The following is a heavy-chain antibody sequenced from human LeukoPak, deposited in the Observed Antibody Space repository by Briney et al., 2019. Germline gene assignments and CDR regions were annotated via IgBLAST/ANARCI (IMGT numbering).Heavy chain of an antibody. CDR2: IYSGDTT. CDR3: AKDLPPTDHKDSFDI. V-gene: IGHV3-53*01. CDR1: GFTVINNY. J-gene: IGHJ3*02. Sequence: PGGSLRLSCAASGFTVINNYVNWVRQAPGKGLEWVSLIYSGDTTYYADSVKGRFTISRDNSKNTLYLQMNSLRAEDTAVYYCAKDLPPTDHKDSFDIWGQGTMVTVSS. D-gene: IGHD2-21*02.